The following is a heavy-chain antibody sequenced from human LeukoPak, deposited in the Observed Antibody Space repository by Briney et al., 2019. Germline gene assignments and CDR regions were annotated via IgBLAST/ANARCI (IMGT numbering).Heavy chain of an antibody. Sequence: GASVKVSCKASGGTFSSYAISWVRQAPGQGLEWMGGIIPIFGTANYAQKFQGRVTITTDESTSTAYMELSSLRSEDTAVYYCARARGDYDYYLDHDWFDPWGQGTLVTVSS. CDR2: IIPIFGTA. CDR3: ARARGDYDYYLDHDWFDP. CDR1: GGTFSSYA. V-gene: IGHV1-69*05. J-gene: IGHJ5*02. D-gene: IGHD5-12*01.